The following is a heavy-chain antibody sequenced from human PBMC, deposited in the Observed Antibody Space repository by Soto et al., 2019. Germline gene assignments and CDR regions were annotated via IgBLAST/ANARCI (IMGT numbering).Heavy chain of an antibody. J-gene: IGHJ4*02. D-gene: IGHD1-26*01. Sequence: SQTLSLTCVISGDSVSSNTVVWNWIRQSPSRGLEWLGRTYYRSKWYYDYAVSVEGRITIDPDTSKNQFSLQLKSVTPEDTAVYYCVRRSPSGSYSHFDYWGQGTLVTVSS. CDR2: TYYRSKWYY. V-gene: IGHV6-1*01. CDR3: VRRSPSGSYSHFDY. CDR1: GDSVSSNTVV.